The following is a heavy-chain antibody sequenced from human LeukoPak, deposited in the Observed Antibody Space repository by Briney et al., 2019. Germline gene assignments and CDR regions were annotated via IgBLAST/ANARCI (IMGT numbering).Heavy chain of an antibody. D-gene: IGHD3-22*01. CDR1: GFTFSSYW. CDR3: ARDRDSSGYYGYYFDY. CDR2: IKEDGSDK. Sequence: GGSLRPSCVASGFTFSSYWMSWVRQAPGKRLEWVANIKEDGSDKYYVDSVKGRFTISRDNVKNSLYLQMNSLRAEDTAVYYCARDRDSSGYYGYYFDYLGQGTLVTVSS. V-gene: IGHV3-7*04. J-gene: IGHJ4*02.